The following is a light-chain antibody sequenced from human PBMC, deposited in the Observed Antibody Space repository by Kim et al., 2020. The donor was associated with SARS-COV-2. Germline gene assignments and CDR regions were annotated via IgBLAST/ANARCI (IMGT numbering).Light chain of an antibody. Sequence: QSVLTQPASVSGSPGQSITISCTGTSSDVGSYNLVSWYQQHPGKAPKLMIYEVTKRPSGVSDRFSGSKSGSTASLTISGLQAEDEADYHCCSYAGYTFYLFGTGTKVTVL. CDR3: CSYAGYTFYL. V-gene: IGLV2-23*02. CDR1: SSDVGSYNL. CDR2: EVT. J-gene: IGLJ1*01.